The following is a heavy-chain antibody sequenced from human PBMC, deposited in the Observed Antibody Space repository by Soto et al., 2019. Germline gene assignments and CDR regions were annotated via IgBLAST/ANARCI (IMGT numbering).Heavy chain of an antibody. Sequence: SETLSLTCTVSGASVRPSSWTWIRQPPGKALEWIASMKYRGSSDYNPSLKSRVTISLDTPKNQFSLKLSSVTAADTAVYYCARHPGYYDILTGYTTYYFDSWGQGILVTVSS. CDR2: MKYRGSS. J-gene: IGHJ4*02. D-gene: IGHD3-9*01. CDR1: GASVRPSS. CDR3: ARHPGYYDILTGYTTYYFDS. V-gene: IGHV4-59*08.